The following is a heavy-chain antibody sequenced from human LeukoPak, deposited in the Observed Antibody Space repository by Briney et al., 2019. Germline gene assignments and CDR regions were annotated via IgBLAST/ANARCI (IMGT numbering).Heavy chain of an antibody. Sequence: SETLSLTCTLSGGSISSYYWSWVRQPPGKGLEWIGYIYYTGSTNYSPSLKSRVTISVDMSKNQFSLKLSSVTAADTAVYYCARAKGNSNYPYYYMDVWGKGTTVTVSS. D-gene: IGHD4-11*01. J-gene: IGHJ6*03. V-gene: IGHV4-59*01. CDR2: IYYTGST. CDR1: GGSISSYY. CDR3: ARAKGNSNYPYYYMDV.